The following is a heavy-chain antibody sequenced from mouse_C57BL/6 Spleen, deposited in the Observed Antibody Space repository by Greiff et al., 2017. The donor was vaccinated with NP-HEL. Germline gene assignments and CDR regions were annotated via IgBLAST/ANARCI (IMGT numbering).Heavy chain of an antibody. CDR2: ISSGSSTI. Sequence: EVKLQESGGGLVKPGGSLKLSCAASGFTFSDYGMHWVRQAPEKGLEWVAYISSGSSTIYYADTVKGRFTISRDNAKNTLFLQMTSLRSEDTAMYYCARARILPRMDYWGQGTSVTVSS. D-gene: IGHD3-1*01. CDR3: ARARILPRMDY. V-gene: IGHV5-17*01. CDR1: GFTFSDYG. J-gene: IGHJ4*01.